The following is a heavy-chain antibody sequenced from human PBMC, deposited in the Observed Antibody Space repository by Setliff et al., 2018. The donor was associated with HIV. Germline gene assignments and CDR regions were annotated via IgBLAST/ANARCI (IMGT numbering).Heavy chain of an antibody. V-gene: IGHV5-51*01. CDR3: ARRASKASLDY. CDR2: IYPGDSDT. J-gene: IGHJ4*02. CDR1: GYSFTNYW. Sequence: PGESLKISCKGSGYSFTNYWIGWVRQMPGKGLEWMGIIYPGDSDTRISPSFQGRVTISADKSINTAYLQWSSLQASDTAMYYCARRASKASLDYWGQGTLVTVSS.